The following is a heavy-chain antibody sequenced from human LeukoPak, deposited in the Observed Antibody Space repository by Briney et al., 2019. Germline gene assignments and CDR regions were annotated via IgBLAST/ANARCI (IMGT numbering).Heavy chain of an antibody. CDR1: GGSISSSSYY. J-gene: IGHJ4*02. CDR2: IYYSGST. CDR3: ARRSSSWFQVDY. Sequence: PSETLSLTCIVSGGSISSSSYYWGWIRQPPGKGLEWIGSIYYSGSTYYNPSLKSRVTISVDTSKNQFSLKLSSVTAADTAVYYCARRSSSWFQVDYWGQGTLVTVS. V-gene: IGHV4-39*01. D-gene: IGHD6-13*01.